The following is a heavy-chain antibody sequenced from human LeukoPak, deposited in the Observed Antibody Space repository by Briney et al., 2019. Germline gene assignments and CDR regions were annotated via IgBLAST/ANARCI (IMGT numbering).Heavy chain of an antibody. J-gene: IGHJ4*02. Sequence: SETLSLTCAVSGASITSSNYYWGWIRQPPGKGLEWIGTFHYSGSTYYNPSLKSRVTISVNMSKNQFSLKLISVTAADTAVYYCARLYRKTYKWNDQPDYWGQGTLVTVSS. CDR3: ARLYRKTYKWNDQPDY. V-gene: IGHV4-39*07. CDR1: GASITSSNYY. CDR2: FHYSGST. D-gene: IGHD1-20*01.